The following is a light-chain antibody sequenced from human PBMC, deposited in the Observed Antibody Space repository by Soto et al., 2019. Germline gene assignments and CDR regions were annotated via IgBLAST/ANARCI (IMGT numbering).Light chain of an antibody. Sequence: QSALTQPPSASGTPGQRVTISCSGRSSNIGSNFVYWYQHLPGTAPKLVIYRNSQRPSGVPDRFSGSKSGTSASLAISGLQSEDEADYYCAGWDDSLSGYVFGPGTKVT. V-gene: IGLV1-47*01. CDR1: SSNIGSNF. CDR3: AGWDDSLSGYV. J-gene: IGLJ1*01. CDR2: RNS.